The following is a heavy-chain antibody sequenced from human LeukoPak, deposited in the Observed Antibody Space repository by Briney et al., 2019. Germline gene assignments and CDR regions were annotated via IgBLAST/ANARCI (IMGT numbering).Heavy chain of an antibody. CDR3: ARLTGYCSSTSCYSFDY. CDR1: GYSFTSYW. V-gene: IGHV5-51*01. CDR2: IYPGDSDT. D-gene: IGHD2-2*01. J-gene: IGHJ4*02. Sequence: GESLKISCKGSGYSFTSYWIGWVRQMPGKGLEWMGIIYPGDSDTRYSPSFQGQVTISADKSISTAYLQWSSLKASDTAMHYCARLTGYCSSTSCYSFDYWGQGTLVTVSS.